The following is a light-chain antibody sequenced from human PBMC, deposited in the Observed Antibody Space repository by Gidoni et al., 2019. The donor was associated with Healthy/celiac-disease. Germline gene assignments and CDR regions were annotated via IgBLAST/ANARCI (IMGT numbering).Light chain of an antibody. CDR3: CSYAGSYTLEV. CDR2: DVS. V-gene: IGLV2-11*01. Sequence: QSALTQPRSVSGSPGPSVTISCTGTSSDVGGYNYVSWYQQHPGKAPKLMIYDVSKRPSGVPDRFSGSKSGNTASLTISGLQAEDEADYYCCSYAGSYTLEVFGGGTKLTV. CDR1: SSDVGGYNY. J-gene: IGLJ2*01.